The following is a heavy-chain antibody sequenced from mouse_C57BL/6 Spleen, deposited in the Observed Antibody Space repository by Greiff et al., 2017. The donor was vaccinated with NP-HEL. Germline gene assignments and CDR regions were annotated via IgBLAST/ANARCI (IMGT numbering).Heavy chain of an antibody. Sequence: EVQLQQSGPELVKPGASVKISCKASGYTFTDYYMNWVKQSHGKSLEWIGDINPNNGGTSYNQKFKGKATLTVDKSSSTAYMELRSLTSEDSAVYYCARSIYYDYDVFAYWGQGTLVTVSA. J-gene: IGHJ3*01. CDR1: GYTFTDYY. V-gene: IGHV1-26*01. D-gene: IGHD2-4*01. CDR2: INPNNGGT. CDR3: ARSIYYDYDVFAY.